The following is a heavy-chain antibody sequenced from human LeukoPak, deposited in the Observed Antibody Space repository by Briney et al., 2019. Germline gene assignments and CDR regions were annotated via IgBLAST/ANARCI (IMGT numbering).Heavy chain of an antibody. CDR3: ATGAITIFGVVMNNWFDP. CDR1: GYTLTELS. Sequence: ASVKVSCKVSGYTLTELSMHWVRQAPGKGLEWMGGFDPEDGETIYAQKFQGRVTMTEDTSTDTAYMELSSLRSEDTAVYYCATGAITIFGVVMNNWFDPWGQGTLVTVSS. J-gene: IGHJ5*02. CDR2: FDPEDGET. D-gene: IGHD3-3*01. V-gene: IGHV1-24*01.